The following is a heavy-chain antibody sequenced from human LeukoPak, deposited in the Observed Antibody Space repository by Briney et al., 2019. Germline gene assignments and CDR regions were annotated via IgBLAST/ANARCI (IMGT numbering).Heavy chain of an antibody. V-gene: IGHV3-66*01. J-gene: IGHJ4*02. Sequence: GGSLRLSCAASLFTASSSYMSWVRQAPGKGVEWVSVISRGGSILCAGFVKGRFNISRDNSKKMLYLPMNSLRAEDRAVYYCASGTIKEEYWGEGILVTVSS. CDR1: LFTASSSY. CDR3: ASGTIKEEY. D-gene: IGHD1-26*01. CDR2: ISRGGSI.